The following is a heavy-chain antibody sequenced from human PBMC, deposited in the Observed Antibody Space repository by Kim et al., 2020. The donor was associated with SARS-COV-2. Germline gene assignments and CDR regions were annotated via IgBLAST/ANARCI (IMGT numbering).Heavy chain of an antibody. V-gene: IGHV3-48*02. J-gene: IGHJ4*02. CDR2: ISSSGTTI. D-gene: IGHD6-13*01. CDR1: GFTFSSYD. Sequence: GGSLRLSCGASGFTFSSYDMNWVRQAPGKGLEWVSFISSSGTTIYYADSVKGRFTISRDNAQNSLYLQMNSLRDEDTAVYYCANNVGKQQLGRTDTDYWGQGTLVTVSS. CDR3: ANNVGKQQLGRTDTDY.